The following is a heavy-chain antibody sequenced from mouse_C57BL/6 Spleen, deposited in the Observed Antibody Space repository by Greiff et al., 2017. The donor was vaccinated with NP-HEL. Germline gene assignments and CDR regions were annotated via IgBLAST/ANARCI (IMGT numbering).Heavy chain of an antibody. J-gene: IGHJ2*01. CDR2: ISGGGGNT. Sequence: VQLKESGGGLVKPGGSLKLSCAASGFTFSSYTMSWVRQTPEKRLAWVATISGGGGNTYYPDSVKGRFTISRDNAKNTLYLQMSSLRSEDTALYYCARHGLGRNYFDYWGQGTTRTVSS. V-gene: IGHV5-9*01. CDR3: ARHGLGRNYFDY. D-gene: IGHD4-1*01. CDR1: GFTFSSYT.